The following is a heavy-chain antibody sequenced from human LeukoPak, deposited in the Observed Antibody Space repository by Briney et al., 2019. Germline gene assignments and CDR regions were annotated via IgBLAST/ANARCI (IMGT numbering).Heavy chain of an antibody. CDR2: MLHSGDT. J-gene: IGHJ5*02. CDR3: ARFGTRDNCCHPGVDT. CDR1: GYSLSSGFY. V-gene: IGHV4-38-2*02. D-gene: IGHD1-1*01. Sequence: PSETLSLTCTVSGYSLSSGFYWGWIRQPPGKGLEWIATMLHSGDTYYNPSLESRVTISMDTSKNQFSLRLNSVTAADTALYYCARFGTRDNCCHPGVDTWGQGTPVTVSS.